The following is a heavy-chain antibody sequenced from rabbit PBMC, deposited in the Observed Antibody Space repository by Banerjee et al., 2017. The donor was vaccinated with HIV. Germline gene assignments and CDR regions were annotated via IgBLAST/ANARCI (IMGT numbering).Heavy chain of an antibody. J-gene: IGHJ4*01. D-gene: IGHD6-1*01. CDR1: GFTLSSYW. V-gene: IGHV1S45*01. CDR2: IYAGGSGTT. CDR3: ARDTSTDAYDYGGQFYL. Sequence: QEQLEESGGDLVKPEGSLTLTCTASGFTLSSYWICWVRQAPGKGLEWIACIYAGGSGTTYYASWAKGRFTISKTSSTTVTLQMTSLTAADTATYFCARDTSTDAYDYGGQFYLWGPGTLVTVS.